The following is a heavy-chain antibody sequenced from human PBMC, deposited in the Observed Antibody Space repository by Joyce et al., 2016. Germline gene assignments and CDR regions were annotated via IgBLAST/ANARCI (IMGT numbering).Heavy chain of an antibody. V-gene: IGHV3-23*01. CDR2: IGGTDGKT. Sequence: EVHLLESGGDLAQPGGSLRLSCAASGFTFDNYAMYWVRQAPGKGLEWVSAIGGTDGKTYYADSVRGRFTISRDNYMNTLYLQMNSLRAEDTAVYYCARHRLEPGCYLDLWGRGTVVTVSS. CDR3: ARHRLEPGCYLDL. CDR1: GFTFDNYA. J-gene: IGHJ2*01.